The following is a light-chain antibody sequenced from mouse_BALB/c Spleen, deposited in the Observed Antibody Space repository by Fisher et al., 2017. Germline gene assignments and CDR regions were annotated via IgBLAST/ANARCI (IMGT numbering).Light chain of an antibody. J-gene: IGKJ4*01. CDR2: RTS. CDR1: SSVSY. V-gene: IGKV4-80*01. Sequence: IVLTQSTAIMSASLGEEITLTCSASSSVSYMHWYQQKSGTSPKLLIYRTSILASGVLDSFSGSGSGTSYSLTISSVEAEDAATYYCQQYSGYPFTFGSGTKLEIK. CDR3: QQYSGYPFT.